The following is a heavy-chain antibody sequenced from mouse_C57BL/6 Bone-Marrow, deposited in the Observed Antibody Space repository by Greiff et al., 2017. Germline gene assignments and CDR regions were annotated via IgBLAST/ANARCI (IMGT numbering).Heavy chain of an antibody. CDR3: ARSDYSNYYYAMDD. D-gene: IGHD2-5*01. V-gene: IGHV1-63*01. CDR1: GYTFTNYW. Sequence: QVQLKESGAELVRPGTSVKMSCKASGYTFTNYWIGWAKQRPGHGLEWIGDIYPGGGYTNYTETFKGRATLTADKSSSTAYMQFSSLTSEDSAIYYSARSDYSNYYYAMDDWGKGTSVTVSS. J-gene: IGHJ4*01. CDR2: IYPGGGYT.